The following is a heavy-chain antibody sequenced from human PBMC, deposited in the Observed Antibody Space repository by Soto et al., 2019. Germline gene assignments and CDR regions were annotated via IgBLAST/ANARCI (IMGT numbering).Heavy chain of an antibody. V-gene: IGHV3-30-3*01. CDR1: GFTFSSYA. CDR3: ARDARSGIAAAGGIDY. D-gene: IGHD6-13*01. CDR2: ISYDGSNK. J-gene: IGHJ4*02. Sequence: QVQLVESGGGVVQPGRSLRLSCAASGFTFSSYAMHWVRQAPGKGLEWVAVISYDGSNKYYADSVKGRFTISRDNSKNTLYLQMNSLRAEDTAVYYCARDARSGIAAAGGIDYWGQGTLVTVSS.